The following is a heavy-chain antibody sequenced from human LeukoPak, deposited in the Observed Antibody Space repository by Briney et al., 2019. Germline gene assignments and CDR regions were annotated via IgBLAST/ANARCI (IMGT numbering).Heavy chain of an antibody. V-gene: IGHV4-34*01. J-gene: IGHJ4*02. Sequence: SETLSLTCTLYGDSLNDSYWSWIRQPPGKGLEWIGEFSHSGGTNYTPSLWSRLTVSIDTSKNKFSLPLTSVTAADTGVYFCARVSDIMISFGGAISYFDYWGQGALVTVSS. CDR3: ARVSDIMISFGGAISYFDY. CDR1: GDSLNDSY. CDR2: FSHSGGT. D-gene: IGHD3-16*02.